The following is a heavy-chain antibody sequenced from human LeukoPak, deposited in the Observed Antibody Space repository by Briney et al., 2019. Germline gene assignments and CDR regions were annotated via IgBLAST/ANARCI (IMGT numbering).Heavy chain of an antibody. D-gene: IGHD3-22*01. J-gene: IGHJ4*02. CDR3: AKGRGITMIVVVSPLDY. CDR1: GLTFSSYA. Sequence: GGSLRLSCAASGLTFSSYAMSWVRKAPGKGLEWVSAISGSGGSTYYADSVKGRFTISRDNSKNTLYLQMNSLRAEDTAVYYCAKGRGITMIVVVSPLDYWGQGTLVTVSS. CDR2: ISGSGGST. V-gene: IGHV3-23*01.